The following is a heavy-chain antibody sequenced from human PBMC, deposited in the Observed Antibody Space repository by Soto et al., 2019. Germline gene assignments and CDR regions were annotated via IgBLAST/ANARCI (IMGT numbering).Heavy chain of an antibody. J-gene: IGHJ6*02. D-gene: IGHD2-2*01. CDR2: ISSSSSTI. Sequence: EVQLVESGGGLVQPGGSLRLSCAASGFTFSSYSMNWVRQAPGKGLEWVSYISSSSSTIYYADSVKGRFTISRGNAKNSLYLQMNSLRDEDTAVYYCARDWGCSTSCYLGYYYYYGMDVWGQGTTVTVSS. CDR3: ARDWGCSTSCYLGYYYYYGMDV. V-gene: IGHV3-48*02. CDR1: GFTFSSYS.